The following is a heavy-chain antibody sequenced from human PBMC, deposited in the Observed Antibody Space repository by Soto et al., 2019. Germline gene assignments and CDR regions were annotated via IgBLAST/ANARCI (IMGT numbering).Heavy chain of an antibody. CDR1: GDSITSNSYF. CDR2: IYYSGGT. Sequence: SETLSLTCTVSGDSITSNSYFWAWIRQPPGKGLEWIGYIYYSGGTYYNPSLKSRVTISVDTSKNQFSLKLSSVTAADTAVYYCARHQSHSSSYVDPWGQGTLVTVSS. CDR3: ARHQSHSSSYVDP. V-gene: IGHV4-39*01. D-gene: IGHD6-13*01. J-gene: IGHJ5*02.